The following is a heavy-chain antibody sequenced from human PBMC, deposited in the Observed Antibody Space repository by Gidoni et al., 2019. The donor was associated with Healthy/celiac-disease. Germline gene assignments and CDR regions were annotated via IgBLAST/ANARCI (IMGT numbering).Heavy chain of an antibody. D-gene: IGHD3-10*01. J-gene: IGHJ1*01. Sequence: EVKLLESGGGLVQPGGSLSLSCAASGFTFSSYAMSWVRQAPGKGLEWVSAISGSGGSTYYADSVKGRFTISRDNSKNTLYLQMNSLRAEDTAVYYCATAPRVRFGAIPRYFQHWGQGTLVTVSS. CDR3: ATAPRVRFGAIPRYFQH. V-gene: IGHV3-23*01. CDR1: GFTFSSYA. CDR2: ISGSGGST.